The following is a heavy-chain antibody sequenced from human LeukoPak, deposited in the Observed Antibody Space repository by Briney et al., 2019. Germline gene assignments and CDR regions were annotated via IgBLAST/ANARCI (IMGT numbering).Heavy chain of an antibody. CDR1: GFTFSSYS. V-gene: IGHV3-48*02. CDR3: ARDQYSGHWYYALDI. D-gene: IGHD6-19*01. J-gene: IGHJ3*02. CDR2: ISSSISVI. Sequence: GGSLRLSCAASGFTFSSYSMNWVRQAPGKGLEWVSYISSSISVIYYADSVKGRFTISRDNAKNSPYLQMSSLRDEDTAVYYCARDQYSGHWYYALDIWGQGTMVTVSS.